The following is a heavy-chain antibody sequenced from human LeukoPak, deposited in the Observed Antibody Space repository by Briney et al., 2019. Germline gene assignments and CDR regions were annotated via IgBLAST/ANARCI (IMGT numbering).Heavy chain of an antibody. Sequence: GGSLRLSCAASGFTFSDYYMSWIRQAPGKGLEWVSYISSSSSYTNYADSVKGRFTISRDNAKNSLYLQMNSLRAEDTAVYSCARGYCTSSSCYNDHWGQGTLVTVSS. CDR1: GFTFSDYY. D-gene: IGHD2-2*02. J-gene: IGHJ4*02. V-gene: IGHV3-11*06. CDR2: ISSSSSYT. CDR3: ARGYCTSSSCYNDH.